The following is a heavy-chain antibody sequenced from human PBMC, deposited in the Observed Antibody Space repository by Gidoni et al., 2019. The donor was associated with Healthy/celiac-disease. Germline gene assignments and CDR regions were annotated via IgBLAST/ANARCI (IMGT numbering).Heavy chain of an antibody. J-gene: IGHJ6*02. CDR2: IIWNSGSI. Sequence: EVQLVESGGGLVQPGRSLRLSCSASGFTFDDYAMHWVRQAPGKGLEWVSGIIWNSGSIGYADSVKGRFTISRDNAKNSLYLQMNSLRAEDTALYYCAKVDMDYYGMDVWGQGTTVTVSS. D-gene: IGHD2-15*01. V-gene: IGHV3-9*01. CDR1: GFTFDDYA. CDR3: AKVDMDYYGMDV.